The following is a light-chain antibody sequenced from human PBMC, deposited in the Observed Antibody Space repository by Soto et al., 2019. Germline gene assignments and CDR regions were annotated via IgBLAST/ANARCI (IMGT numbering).Light chain of an antibody. CDR3: QQTYSPLPIT. Sequence: QTTQPLSSLSSCSGDRVNITPRTSPTIYSNLNWYQQKPGKAPNLLIYAASSLESGVPARFSGSGSGTHFTRTITGLQPEDFATYYCQQTYSPLPITFCQGTLLEIK. CDR1: PTIYSN. V-gene: IGKV1-39*01. J-gene: IGKJ5*01. CDR2: AAS.